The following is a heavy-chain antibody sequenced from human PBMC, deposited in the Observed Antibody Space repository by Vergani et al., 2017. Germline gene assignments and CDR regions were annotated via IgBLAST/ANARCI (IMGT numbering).Heavy chain of an antibody. V-gene: IGHV1-69*01. CDR3: ARDVRYCGGDCYLPHWYFDL. D-gene: IGHD2-21*02. CDR1: GGTFSSYA. Sequence: QVQLVQSGAEVKKPGSSVKVSCKASGGTFSSYAISWVRQAPGQGLEWMGGIIPIFGTANYAQKFQGRVTITADESTSTAYVELSSLRSEDTAVYYCARDVRYCGGDCYLPHWYFDLWGRGTLVTVSS. CDR2: IIPIFGTA. J-gene: IGHJ2*01.